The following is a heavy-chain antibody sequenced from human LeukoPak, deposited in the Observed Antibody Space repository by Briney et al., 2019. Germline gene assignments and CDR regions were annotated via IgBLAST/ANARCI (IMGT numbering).Heavy chain of an antibody. D-gene: IGHD3-22*01. V-gene: IGHV4-59*11. CDR2: IYYSGST. CDR3: ARAYYYDSSGYYAYNWFDP. CDR1: GGSISSHY. J-gene: IGHJ5*02. Sequence: SETLSLTCTVSGGSISSHYWSWIRQPPGTGLEWIGYIYYSGSTNYNPSLKSRVTISVDTSKNQFSLKLSSVTAADTAVYYCARAYYYDSSGYYAYNWFDPWGQGTLVTVSS.